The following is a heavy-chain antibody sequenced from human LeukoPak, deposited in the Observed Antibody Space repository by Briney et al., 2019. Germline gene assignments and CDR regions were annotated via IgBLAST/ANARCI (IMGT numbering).Heavy chain of an antibody. CDR2: ISDSGGGT. CDR1: GFTFSSYG. CDR3: AKTGGIVGAVYFDY. V-gene: IGHV3-23*01. Sequence: GGSLRLSCAASGFTFSSYGMHWVRQAPGKGLEWVSVISDSGGGTHYADSVKGRFTISRDNSKNTLYLQMNSLRAEDTAVYYCAKTGGIVGAVYFDYWGQGTLVTVSS. D-gene: IGHD1-26*01. J-gene: IGHJ4*02.